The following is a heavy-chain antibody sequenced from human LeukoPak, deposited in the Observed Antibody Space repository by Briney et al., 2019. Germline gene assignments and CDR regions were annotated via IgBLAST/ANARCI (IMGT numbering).Heavy chain of an antibody. Sequence: WGSLRLSCAASGFTFSRFWMGWVRQAPGKGLEWVANIKPDGSEKNYGDSVRGRFTISRDNARNSLYLQMNSLRAEDTAVYYCARENYFDYWGQGTLVTVSS. V-gene: IGHV3-7*04. J-gene: IGHJ4*02. CDR2: IKPDGSEK. CDR3: ARENYFDY. CDR1: GFTFSRFW.